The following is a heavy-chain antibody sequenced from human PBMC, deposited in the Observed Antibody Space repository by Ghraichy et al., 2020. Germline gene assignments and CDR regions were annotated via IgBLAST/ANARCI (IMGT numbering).Heavy chain of an antibody. J-gene: IGHJ3*02. CDR1: GFTFSTYT. CDR2: VHGTGTT. V-gene: IGHV3-48*02. CDR3: TKGEFDWLLSPYAFGI. Sequence: GGSLRLSCAASGFTFSTYTMNWVRQAPGKGLVWVAYVHGTGTTYYADSVKGRFTISRDNARNSVYLQMNGLRDEDTAVYYCTKGEFDWLLSPYAFGIWGQGTKVTVAS. D-gene: IGHD3-9*01.